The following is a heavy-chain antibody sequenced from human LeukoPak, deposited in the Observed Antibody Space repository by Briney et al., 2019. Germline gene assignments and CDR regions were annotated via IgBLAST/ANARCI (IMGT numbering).Heavy chain of an antibody. D-gene: IGHD5-18*01. J-gene: IGHJ4*02. CDR1: GGTFSSYA. Sequence: SSVKVSCKASGGTFSSYAISWVRQAPGQGLEWMGGIIPIFGTANYAQKFQGRVTITADESTSTAYMELSSLRSEDTAVYYCARGYSYGYASDYWGQGTLVTVSS. CDR2: IIPIFGTA. CDR3: ARGYSYGYASDY. V-gene: IGHV1-69*01.